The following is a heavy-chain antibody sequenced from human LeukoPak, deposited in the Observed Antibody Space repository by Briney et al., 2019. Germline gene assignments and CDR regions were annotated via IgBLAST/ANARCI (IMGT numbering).Heavy chain of an antibody. CDR3: AREYSSSWYGSYNWFDP. D-gene: IGHD6-13*01. CDR2: INHSGST. V-gene: IGHV4-39*07. CDR1: GDSIRRSKYY. J-gene: IGHJ5*02. Sequence: SETLSLTCTVSGDSIRRSKYYWGWICQPPGKGLEWIAEINHSGSTNYNPSLKSRVTISVDTSKNQFSLKLSSVTAADTAVYYCAREYSSSWYGSYNWFDPWGQGTLVTVSS.